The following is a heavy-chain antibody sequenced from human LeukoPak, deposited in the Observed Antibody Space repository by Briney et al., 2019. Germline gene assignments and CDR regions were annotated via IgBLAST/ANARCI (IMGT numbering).Heavy chain of an antibody. D-gene: IGHD2/OR15-2a*01. CDR2: INPNTGGT. Sequence: ASVKVSCKASGYTFTDYYIHWVRQAPGQGLEWMGWINPNTGGTNYAQKFQGRVTMTRDTSISTAYMELSRLRSDDTAVFYCARGASVSVLYYFYYYMDVWGKGTTVTISS. V-gene: IGHV1-2*02. CDR3: ARGASVSVLYYFYYYMDV. CDR1: GYTFTDYY. J-gene: IGHJ6*03.